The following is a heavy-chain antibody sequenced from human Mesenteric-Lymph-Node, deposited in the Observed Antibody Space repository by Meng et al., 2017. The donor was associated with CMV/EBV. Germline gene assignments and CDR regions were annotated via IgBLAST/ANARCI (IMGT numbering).Heavy chain of an antibody. CDR2: IKQDGSEK. CDR1: GFTFSSYW. V-gene: IGHV3-7*01. D-gene: IGHD6-13*01. CDR3: ARTYSSSWYYYYGMDV. Sequence: GESLKISCAASGFTFSSYWMSWVRQAPGKGLEWVANIKQDGSEKYYVDSVKGRFTISRDNAKNSLYLQMNSLRAEDTAVYYCARTYSSSWYYYYGMDVWGQGTTVTV. J-gene: IGHJ6*02.